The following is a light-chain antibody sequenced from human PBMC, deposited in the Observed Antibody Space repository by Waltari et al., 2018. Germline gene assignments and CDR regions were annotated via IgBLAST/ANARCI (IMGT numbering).Light chain of an antibody. J-gene: IGKJ1*01. CDR3: AQYDTSPWT. V-gene: IGKV1-5*03. CDR2: TAS. Sequence: TCRAIQSMKFWLAWYQQKPVNAPNSLLYTASTLPSGIPSRFSGSGSGTEIAHTINSLHPNDFATYYAAQYDTSPWTFGQGTRVEIK. CDR1: QSMKFW.